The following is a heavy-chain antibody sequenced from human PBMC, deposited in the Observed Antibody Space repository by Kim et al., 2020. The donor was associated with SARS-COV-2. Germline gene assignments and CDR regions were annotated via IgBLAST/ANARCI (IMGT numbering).Heavy chain of an antibody. V-gene: IGHV4-39*01. J-gene: IGHJ5*02. CDR2: IYYSGST. Sequence: SETLSLTCTVSGGSISSSSYYWGWIRQPPGKGLEWIGSIYYSGSTYYNPSLKSRVTISVDTSKNQFSLKLSSVTAADTAVYYCALTVPSSGSYYSVPGWFDPWGQGTLVTVSS. CDR3: ALTVPSSGSYYSVPGWFDP. CDR1: GGSISSSSYY. D-gene: IGHD3-10*01.